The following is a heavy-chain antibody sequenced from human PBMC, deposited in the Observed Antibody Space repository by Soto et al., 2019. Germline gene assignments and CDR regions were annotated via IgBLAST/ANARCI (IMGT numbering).Heavy chain of an antibody. V-gene: IGHV2-5*02. CDR3: ARYVVVVAATLNCFDX. CDR2: IYWDDDK. J-gene: IGHJ5*02. D-gene: IGHD2-15*01. CDR1: GFSLSTSGVG. Sequence: SGPTLVQPAQTLTLTCTFSGFSLSTSGVGVCWIRHPPGKALEWLALIYWDDDKRYSPSLKSRLTITKDTSKNQVVLTMTNMETVDTATYYCARYVVVVAATLNCFDXWGQGTPVTVSX.